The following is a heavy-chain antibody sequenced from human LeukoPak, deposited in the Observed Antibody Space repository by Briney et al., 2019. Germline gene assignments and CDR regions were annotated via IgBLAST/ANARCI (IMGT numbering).Heavy chain of an antibody. CDR2: IYGGGGT. Sequence: GGSLRLSCEGSGFTVSSNYMSWVRQAPGKGLEWVSVIYGGGGTYYADSVKGRFTISRDTSKNTLYLQMNSLRADDTAVYYCAVHDWFDPWGRGTLVTVSS. V-gene: IGHV3-53*01. CDR3: AVHDWFDP. CDR1: GFTVSSNY. J-gene: IGHJ5*02.